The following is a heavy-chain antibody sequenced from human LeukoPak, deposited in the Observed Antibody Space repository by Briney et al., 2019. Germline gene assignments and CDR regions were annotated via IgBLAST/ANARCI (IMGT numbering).Heavy chain of an antibody. CDR2: ISWNSGSI. V-gene: IGHV3-9*01. J-gene: IGHJ6*02. CDR1: GFTFDDYA. Sequence: GGSLRLSCAASGFTFDDYARHWVRQAPGKGLEWVSGISWNSGSIGYADSVKGRFTISRDNAKNSLYLQMNSLRAEDTALYYCAKSEYYDILTGYGYYYGMDVWGQGTTVTVSS. CDR3: AKSEYYDILTGYGYYYGMDV. D-gene: IGHD3-9*01.